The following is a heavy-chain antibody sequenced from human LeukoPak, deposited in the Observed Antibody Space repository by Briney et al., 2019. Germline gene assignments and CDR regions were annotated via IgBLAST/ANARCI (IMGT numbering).Heavy chain of an antibody. CDR3: AKGTAMEDYYYYGMDV. V-gene: IGHV3-30*18. CDR2: ISYSGVVK. Sequence: PGTSLRLSCTASGYTFSDYGMHWVRQAPGKGLEWLSVISYSGVVKFYADSVKGRYTISRDNSKNTLYLQMNNLADEDTAVYYCAKGTAMEDYYYYGMDVWGQGTTVTVSS. D-gene: IGHD5-18*01. J-gene: IGHJ6*02. CDR1: GYTFSDYG.